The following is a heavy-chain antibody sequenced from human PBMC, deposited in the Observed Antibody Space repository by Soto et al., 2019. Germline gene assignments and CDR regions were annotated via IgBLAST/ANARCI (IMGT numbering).Heavy chain of an antibody. J-gene: IGHJ6*02. CDR1: GDSVSSNSAA. Sequence: PSQTLSLTCAISGDSVSSNSAAWNWIRQSPSRGLEWLGRTYYRSKWYNDYAVSVKSRITINPDTSKNQFSLQLNSVTPEDTAVYYCARDIVATITRGKTYYYYGMGVWGQGTTVTVSS. D-gene: IGHD5-12*01. V-gene: IGHV6-1*01. CDR2: TYYRSKWYN. CDR3: ARDIVATITRGKTYYYYGMGV.